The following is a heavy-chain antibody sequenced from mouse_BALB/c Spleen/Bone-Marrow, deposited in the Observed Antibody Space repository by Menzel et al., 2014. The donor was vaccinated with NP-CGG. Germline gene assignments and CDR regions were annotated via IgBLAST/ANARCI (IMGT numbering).Heavy chain of an antibody. J-gene: IGHJ3*01. V-gene: IGHV14-3*02. D-gene: IGHD1-1*01. Sequence: VQLQQSGAELVKPGASVKLSCTASGFNIKDTHMHWVKQGSEQGLEWIGRIDPANGNTKHDPNFQGKATITADTSSNTAYLQLSSLTSEDTAVYYCSRDYGGTAWFACWGHGTLVTVSA. CDR1: GFNIKDTH. CDR3: SRDYGGTAWFAC. CDR2: IDPANGNT.